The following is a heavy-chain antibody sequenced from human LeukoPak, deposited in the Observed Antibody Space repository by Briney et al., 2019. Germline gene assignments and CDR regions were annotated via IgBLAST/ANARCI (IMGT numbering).Heavy chain of an antibody. CDR2: IYYSGST. CDR1: GGSISSYY. D-gene: IGHD6-13*01. CDR3: ASSFYSSSWYYYGMDV. V-gene: IGHV4-59*08. J-gene: IGHJ6*02. Sequence: PSETLSLTCTVSGGSISSYYWSWIRQPPGKGLEWIGYIYYSGSTNYNPSLRSRVTISVDTSKNQFSLKLSSVTAADTAVYHCASSFYSSSWYYYGMDVWGQGTTVTVSS.